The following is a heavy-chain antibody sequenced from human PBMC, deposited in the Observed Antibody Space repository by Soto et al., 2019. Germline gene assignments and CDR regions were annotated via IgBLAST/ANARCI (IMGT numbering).Heavy chain of an antibody. CDR2: INPSGGAT. D-gene: IGHD3-3*01. CDR3: ARLSPDGVY. CDR1: GYTFTAYY. J-gene: IGHJ4*02. V-gene: IGHV1-46*01. Sequence: QVQLVQSGAEVKKPGASVKVSCKTSGYTFTAYYMHWVRQAPGQGLEWMGLINPSGGATTYTQTFQGRVTMTRDTSTSTVYMELSSLRFEDTAVYYCARLSPDGVYWCQVTLVTVSS.